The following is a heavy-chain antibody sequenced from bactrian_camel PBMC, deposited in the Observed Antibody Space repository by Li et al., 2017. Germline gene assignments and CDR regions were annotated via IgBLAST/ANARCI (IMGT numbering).Heavy chain of an antibody. D-gene: IGHD3*01. CDR2: INNGGST. CDR3: AADPVRGALQALAVGPNTPCPMLLGALAY. CDR1: RGTYRWYC. V-gene: IGHV3S53*01. Sequence: VQLVESGGGSVQSGGSLKLSCATSRGTYRWYCMGWFRQAPGKEREGIATINNGGSTTYAPSVEGRFTITLDNAKKNLYLQMNSLEPEDTAVYYCAADPVRGALQALAVGPNTPCPMLLGALAYRGQGTQVTVS. J-gene: IGHJ4*01.